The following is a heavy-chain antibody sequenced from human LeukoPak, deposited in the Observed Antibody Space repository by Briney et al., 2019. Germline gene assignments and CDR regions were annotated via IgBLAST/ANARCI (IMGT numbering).Heavy chain of an antibody. CDR3: ARVTVGASTFDY. D-gene: IGHD1-26*01. J-gene: IGHJ4*02. CDR2: IYTSGST. Sequence: SSETLSLTCTVSGVSISSYYWSWIRQPAGKGLEWIGRIYTSGSTNYNPSLKSRVTMSVDTPKNQFSLKLSSVTAADTAVYYCARVTVGASTFDYWGQGTLVTVSS. V-gene: IGHV4-4*07. CDR1: GVSISSYY.